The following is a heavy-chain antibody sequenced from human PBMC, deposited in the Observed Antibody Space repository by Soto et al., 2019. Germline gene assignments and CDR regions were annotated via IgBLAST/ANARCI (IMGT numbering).Heavy chain of an antibody. V-gene: IGHV5-51*01. CDR2: IYPGDSET. Sequence: GESLKISCQCSGYTFSNFWIAWVRQLPGKGLEYMWIIYPGDSETRYSPSFHGKVTISADRSIGTAYLQWSSLDASDSAFYFCVRSPRSSPYFDYWGQGALVTAPQ. J-gene: IGHJ4*02. D-gene: IGHD6-13*01. CDR1: GYTFSNFW. CDR3: VRSPRSSPYFDY.